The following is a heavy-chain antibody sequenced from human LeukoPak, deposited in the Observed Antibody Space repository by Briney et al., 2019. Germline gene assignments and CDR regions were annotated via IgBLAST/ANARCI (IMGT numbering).Heavy chain of an antibody. J-gene: IGHJ4*02. CDR1: GGSFSGYY. V-gene: IGHV4-34*01. CDR3: ARRSRYSALDY. D-gene: IGHD6-6*01. CDR2: INHSGST. Sequence: LETLSLTCAVYGGSFSGYYWSWIRQPPGKGLEWIGEINHSGSTNYNPSLKSRVTISVDTSKNQFSLKLSSVTAADTAVYYCARRSRYSALDYWGQGTLVTVSS.